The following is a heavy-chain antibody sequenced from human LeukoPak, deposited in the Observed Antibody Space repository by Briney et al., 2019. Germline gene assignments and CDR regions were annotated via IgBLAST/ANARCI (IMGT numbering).Heavy chain of an antibody. V-gene: IGHV3-48*01. Sequence: GGSLRLSCAASGFTFSSYSMTWVRQAPGKGLEWVSYISSSSSTIYYADSVKGRFTISRDNAKNSLYLQMNSLRAEDTAVYYCARAGWSSRGYWGQGTLVTVSS. CDR2: ISSSSSTI. J-gene: IGHJ4*02. CDR1: GFTFSSYS. D-gene: IGHD6-13*01. CDR3: ARAGWSSRGY.